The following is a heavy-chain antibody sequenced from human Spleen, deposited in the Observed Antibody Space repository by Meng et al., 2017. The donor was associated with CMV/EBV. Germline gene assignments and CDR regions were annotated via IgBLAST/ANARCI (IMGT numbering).Heavy chain of an antibody. V-gene: IGHV1-18*01. D-gene: IGHD2-2*01. J-gene: IGHJ4*02. CDR3: ARVGPGFCSGTSCYPFDY. CDR1: FITYG. Sequence: FITYGISWVRQAPGQGLEWMGWISPYNHYTNYAQKLQGRVTLTTDTSTSTDYMELTNLTSDDTAVYYCARVGPGFCSGTSCYPFDYWGQGALVTVSS. CDR2: ISPYNHYT.